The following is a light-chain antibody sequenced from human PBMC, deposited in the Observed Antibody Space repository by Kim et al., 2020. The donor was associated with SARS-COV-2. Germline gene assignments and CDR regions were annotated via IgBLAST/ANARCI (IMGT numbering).Light chain of an antibody. V-gene: IGKV1-5*03. CDR2: QAS. J-gene: IGKJ1*01. Sequence: DIQMTQSPSTLSAFVGDRVTITCRASQSVDGLLAWYQQKPGKAPRLLIYQASKLASGVPSRFSGSGSGTDFTLTVSNLQPDDSAIYYCKQYETYWTFGPGTRVEIK. CDR3: KQYETYWT. CDR1: QSVDGL.